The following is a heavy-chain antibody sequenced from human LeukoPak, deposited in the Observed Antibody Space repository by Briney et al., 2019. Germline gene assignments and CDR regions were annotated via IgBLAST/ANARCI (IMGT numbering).Heavy chain of an antibody. CDR3: ARVRQSPQIQLYDYNMDV. CDR2: ISSSSSTI. Sequence: GGSLRLSRAASGFTFSSYSTNWVRQAPGKGLEWVSYISSSSSTIYYADTVKGRFTVSRDNAKNSVYLQMNSLRAEDTAVYYCARVRQSPQIQLYDYNMDVWGKGTTVTVSS. D-gene: IGHD1-1*01. CDR1: GFTFSSYS. V-gene: IGHV3-48*04. J-gene: IGHJ6*03.